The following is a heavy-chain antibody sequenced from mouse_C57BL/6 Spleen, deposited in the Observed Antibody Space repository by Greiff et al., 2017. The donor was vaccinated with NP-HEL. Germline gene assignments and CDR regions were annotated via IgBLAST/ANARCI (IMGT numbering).Heavy chain of an antibody. CDR1: GFTFSSYA. J-gene: IGHJ3*01. D-gene: IGHD1-1*01. V-gene: IGHV5-9-1*02. CDR2: ISSGGDYI. Sequence: EVKLVESGEGLVKPGGSLKLSCAASGFTFSSYAMSWVRQTPEKRLEWVAYISSGGDYIYYADTVKGRFTISRDNARNTLYLQMSSLKSEDTAMYYCTRDERYYYGSSWAWFAYWGQGTLVTVSA. CDR3: TRDERYYYGSSWAWFAY.